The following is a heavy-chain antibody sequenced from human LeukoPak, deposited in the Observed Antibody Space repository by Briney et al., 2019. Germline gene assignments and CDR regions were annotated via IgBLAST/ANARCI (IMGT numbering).Heavy chain of an antibody. D-gene: IGHD1-26*01. CDR1: GYTFTSYG. V-gene: IGHV1-18*01. CDR3: AREWELLPGYFDY. J-gene: IGHJ4*02. Sequence: ASVKVSCKASGYTFTSYGISWVRQAPGQGLEWMGWISAYNGNTNYAQKFQGRVTMTRDTSISTAYMELSRLRSDDTAVYYCAREWELLPGYFDYWGQGTLVTVSS. CDR2: ISAYNGNT.